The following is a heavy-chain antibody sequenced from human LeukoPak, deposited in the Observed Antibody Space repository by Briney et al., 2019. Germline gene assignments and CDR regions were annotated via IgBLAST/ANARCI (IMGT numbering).Heavy chain of an antibody. Sequence: PGGSLRLSCAASGFTFSSYWMSWVRQAPGKGLEWVANIKQDGSEKYYVDSVKGRFTISRDNAKNSLYLQMSSLRPQDTAVYNCAIDDVTMALDYGGTGTLVTVSS. V-gene: IGHV3-7*01. CDR1: GFTFSSYW. CDR3: AIDDVTMALDY. CDR2: IKQDGSEK. D-gene: IGHD3-3*01. J-gene: IGHJ4*02.